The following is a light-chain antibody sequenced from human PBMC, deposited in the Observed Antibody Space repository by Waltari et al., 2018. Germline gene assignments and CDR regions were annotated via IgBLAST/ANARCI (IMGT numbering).Light chain of an antibody. CDR3: QQYDGIVLT. V-gene: IGKV3-20*01. J-gene: IGKJ4*01. CDR1: QSVTSIS. CDR2: GAS. Sequence: EIVLTQSPGTLSLSPGERATLSCRASQSVTSISLSWYQQKPGQAPRLLIYGASNRATGIPDRFSGSGSGKDFTLTISRLEPEDFAVYYCQQYDGIVLTFGGGTKVEI.